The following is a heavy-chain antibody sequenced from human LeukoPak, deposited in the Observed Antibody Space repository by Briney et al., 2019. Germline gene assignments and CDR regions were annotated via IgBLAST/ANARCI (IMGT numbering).Heavy chain of an antibody. D-gene: IGHD6-13*01. CDR2: FDPEDGET. J-gene: IGHJ4*02. CDR1: GYTFTDYY. V-gene: IGHV1-69-2*01. CDR3: ARRQEYRSSWYDD. Sequence: ASVKVSCKVSGYTFTDYYMHWVQHAPGKGLEWMGLFDPEDGETIYAETFQGRVTITADTSTDTAYMELSSLRSEDTAVYYCARRQEYRSSWYDDWGQGTLVTVSS.